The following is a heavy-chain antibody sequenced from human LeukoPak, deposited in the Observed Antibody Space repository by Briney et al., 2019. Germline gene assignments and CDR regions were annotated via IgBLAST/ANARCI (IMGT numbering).Heavy chain of an antibody. Sequence: PGGSLRLSCAASGFTFSSYAMSWVRQAPGKGLEWVSAISGSGGSTYYADSVKGRFTISRDNSKNTLYLQMNSLRAEDTAVYYCAKVGPYYYDSSGPPNGMDVWGQGTTVTVSS. CDR2: ISGSGGST. D-gene: IGHD3-22*01. V-gene: IGHV3-23*01. CDR3: AKVGPYYYDSSGPPNGMDV. CDR1: GFTFSSYA. J-gene: IGHJ6*02.